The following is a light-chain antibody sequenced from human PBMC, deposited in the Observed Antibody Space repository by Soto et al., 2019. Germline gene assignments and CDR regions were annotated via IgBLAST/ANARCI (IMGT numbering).Light chain of an antibody. J-gene: IGKJ2*02. CDR1: QSISSW. CDR2: DAS. Sequence: DIQMTQSPSTLSASVGDRVTITCRASQSISSWLAWYQQKPGKAPKLLIYDASSLESGVPSRFSGSGSGTEFTLIISRLQPVDFATYYCQQYNSYSPCTFGQGTKLEIK. CDR3: QQYNSYSPCT. V-gene: IGKV1-5*01.